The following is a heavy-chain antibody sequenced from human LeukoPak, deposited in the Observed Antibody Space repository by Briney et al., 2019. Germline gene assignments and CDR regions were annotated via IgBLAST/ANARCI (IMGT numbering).Heavy chain of an antibody. CDR2: MNPNSGNR. CDR3: VRGYSSGPDYFDY. V-gene: IGHV1-8*01. D-gene: IGHD6-19*01. J-gene: IGHJ4*02. CDR1: GYTFTSYD. Sequence: VASVKGSCKASGYTFTSYDINWVRQATGQGLEWMGWMNPNSGNRGYAQKFQGRVTMTRNTSISTAYMELSSLRSEDTAVYYCVRGYSSGPDYFDYWGQGTLVTVSS.